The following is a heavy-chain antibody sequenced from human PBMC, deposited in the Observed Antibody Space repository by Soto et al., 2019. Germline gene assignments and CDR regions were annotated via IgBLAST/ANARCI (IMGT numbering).Heavy chain of an antibody. Sequence: QVQLVQSGAEVKKPGASVKVSCKSSGYTFTSYDINWVRQATGQGLEWMGWMNPNSGNTGYAHKFQGRVTMTRNTSISTAYMELSSLRSEDTAVYYCASPARNYAFWSGYSFDIWGQGTMVTVSS. CDR2: MNPNSGNT. CDR3: ASPARNYAFWSGYSFDI. V-gene: IGHV1-8*01. CDR1: GYTFTSYD. D-gene: IGHD3-3*01. J-gene: IGHJ3*02.